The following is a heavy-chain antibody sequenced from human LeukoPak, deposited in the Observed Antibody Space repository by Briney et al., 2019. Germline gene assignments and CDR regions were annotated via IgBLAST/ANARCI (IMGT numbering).Heavy chain of an antibody. CDR2: ISSSSSTI. D-gene: IGHD5-18*01. J-gene: IGHJ4*02. Sequence: PGGSLRLSCAASGFTFSSYSMNWVRQAPGKGLEWVSYISSSSSTIYYADSVKGRFTISRDNAKNSLYLQMNSLRAEDTAVYYCARVLDEPGYSYEIDYWGQGTLVTVSS. CDR1: GFTFSSYS. V-gene: IGHV3-48*01. CDR3: ARVLDEPGYSYEIDY.